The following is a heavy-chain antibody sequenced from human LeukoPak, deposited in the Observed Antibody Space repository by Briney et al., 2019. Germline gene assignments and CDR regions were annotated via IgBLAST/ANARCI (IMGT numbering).Heavy chain of an antibody. V-gene: IGHV3-23*01. CDR3: AKDVQWLVLVY. Sequence: GGSLRLSCAASGFTFSSYAMSWVRQAPGKGLEWVSTISGSAATTYYTDSVKGRFTISRDNSRDTVYLRMKSLRVEDTAVYYCAKDVQWLVLVYWGQGTLVTVSS. CDR2: ISGSAATT. J-gene: IGHJ4*02. D-gene: IGHD6-19*01. CDR1: GFTFSSYA.